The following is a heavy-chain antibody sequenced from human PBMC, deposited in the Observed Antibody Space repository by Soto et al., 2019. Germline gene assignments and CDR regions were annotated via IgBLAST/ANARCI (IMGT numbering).Heavy chain of an antibody. CDR2: ITTSSAYI. V-gene: IGHV3-21*01. CDR3: VRSATARLLRHSWFDT. Sequence: EVQLVESGGGLVKPGGSLRLSCAASGFTFSTYDMNWVRQAPGKGLEWVSSITTSSAYIYYADSLKGRITISRDNAKNSLFLQMNSLRAEDTAVYYCVRSATARLLRHSWFDTWGQGTLVTVSS. CDR1: GFTFSTYD. D-gene: IGHD2-21*01. J-gene: IGHJ5*02.